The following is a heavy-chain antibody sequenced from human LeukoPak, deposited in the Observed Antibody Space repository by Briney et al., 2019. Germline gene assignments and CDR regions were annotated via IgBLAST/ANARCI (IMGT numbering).Heavy chain of an antibody. J-gene: IGHJ4*02. CDR2: IYSGGDT. CDR3: ARASGYSGYDPIDY. V-gene: IGHV3-53*01. D-gene: IGHD5-12*01. Sequence: GSLRLSCAASGFTVSSNYMSWVRQAPGKGLEWVSVIYSGGDTYYADSVKGRFTISRDNSKNTLYLQMNTLRAEDTAVYYCARASGYSGYDPIDYWGQGTLVTVSS. CDR1: GFTVSSNY.